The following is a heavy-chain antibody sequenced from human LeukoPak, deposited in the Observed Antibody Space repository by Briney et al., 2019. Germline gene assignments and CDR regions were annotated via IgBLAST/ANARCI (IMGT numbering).Heavy chain of an antibody. J-gene: IGHJ6*03. Sequence: SEALSLTCTVSGGSISSYYWSWIRQPPGKGLEWIGYMFYTGSTNYNPSLKSRVTISLDTSKNQLSLNLYSVTAADAAVYYCARALEWRPGYYMDVWAKGTTVTVSS. CDR3: ARALEWRPGYYMDV. V-gene: IGHV4-59*01. D-gene: IGHD3-3*01. CDR1: GGSISSYY. CDR2: MFYTGST.